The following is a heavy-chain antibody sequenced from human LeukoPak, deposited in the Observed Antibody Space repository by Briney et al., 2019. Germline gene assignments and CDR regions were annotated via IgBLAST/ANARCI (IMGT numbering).Heavy chain of an antibody. J-gene: IGHJ4*02. V-gene: IGHV3-23*01. CDR3: ARARYHGSGSYLNSHDY. D-gene: IGHD3-10*01. CDR1: GFIFSNYV. CDR2: ISGSGDST. Sequence: PGGSLRLSCAASGFIFSNYVMSWVRQAPGKGLELVSLISGSGDSTYYADSVKGRFTISRDNSKNTLYLQMNSLRADDTAVYSWARARYHGSGSYLNSHDYSGQGTLVTVSS.